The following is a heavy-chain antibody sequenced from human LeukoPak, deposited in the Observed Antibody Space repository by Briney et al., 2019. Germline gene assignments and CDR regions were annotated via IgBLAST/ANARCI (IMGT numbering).Heavy chain of an antibody. J-gene: IGHJ3*02. CDR2: IRYDGSNK. CDR3: ARAGGTYYGIAFDI. Sequence: GGSLRLSCAASRFTFSRYGMHWVRQAPGKGLEWVAFIRYDGSNKYYADSVKGRFTIPRDNAKNSLYLQMNSLRAEDTAVYYCARAGGTYYGIAFDIWGQGTMVTVSS. V-gene: IGHV3-30*02. CDR1: RFTFSRYG. D-gene: IGHD1-26*01.